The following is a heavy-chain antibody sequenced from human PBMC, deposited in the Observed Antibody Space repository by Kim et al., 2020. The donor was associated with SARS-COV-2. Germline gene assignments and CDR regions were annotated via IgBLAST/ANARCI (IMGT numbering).Heavy chain of an antibody. CDR2: ISGSGSST. V-gene: IGHV3-23*01. CDR1: GFTFSSYA. D-gene: IGHD2-21*01. CDR3: ARYGGGNDAFDI. Sequence: GGSLRLSCAASGFTFSSYAMSWVRQAPGKGLEWVAAISGSGSSTYYADSVKGRFTISRDNSKNTLYLQMNSLRAEDTAVYYCARYGGGNDAFDIWGQGTMVTVSS. J-gene: IGHJ3*02.